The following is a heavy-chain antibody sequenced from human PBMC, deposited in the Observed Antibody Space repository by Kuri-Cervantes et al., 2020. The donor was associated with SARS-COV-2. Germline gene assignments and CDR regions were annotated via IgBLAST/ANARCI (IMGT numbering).Heavy chain of an antibody. CDR2: ISYDGANK. Sequence: GESLKISCAASGFTSNNYGMHWVRQAPGTGLEWVALISYDGANKNYADSVKGRITISRDTSNKTIYRHMVSLRPEDTAIYYCAKDYYDFLGDCYGLDVWGQGTTVTVSS. V-gene: IGHV3-30*18. CDR1: GFTSNNYG. J-gene: IGHJ6*02. CDR3: AKDYYDFLGDCYGLDV. D-gene: IGHD3-3*01.